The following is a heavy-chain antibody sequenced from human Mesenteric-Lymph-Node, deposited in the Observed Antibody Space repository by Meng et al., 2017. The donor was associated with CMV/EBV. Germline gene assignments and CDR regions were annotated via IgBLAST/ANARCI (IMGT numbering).Heavy chain of an antibody. CDR1: GGSFSGYY. J-gene: IGHJ4*02. D-gene: IGHD3-9*01. Sequence: QVQVQQWGAGLVHASEPLSDTCAGYGGSFSGYYWNWIRQYPEKGLEWIGEINHSGSTTYNPSFTSRIIISVDTSTKQISLNMSSVTAADTAVYYCARGSSYDILTGYIDYWGQGALVTVSS. CDR2: INHSGST. CDR3: ARGSSYDILTGYIDY. V-gene: IGHV4-34*01.